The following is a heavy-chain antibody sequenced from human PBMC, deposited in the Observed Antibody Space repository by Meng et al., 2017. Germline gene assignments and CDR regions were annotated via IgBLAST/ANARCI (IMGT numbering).Heavy chain of an antibody. J-gene: IGHJ4*02. V-gene: IGHV4-34*01. CDR3: ARSNSVTIVAFDY. CDR1: GGSFSGYY. CDR2: IYHSGST. Sequence: QRQVPRWGVGMLTPSVTLSLTCAGYGGSFSGYYWSWIRQPPGKGLEWIGDIYHSGSTNYNPSLKSRVTMSLDTSKNQFSLRLSSVTAADTAVYYCARSNSVTIVAFDYWGQGTLVTVSS. D-gene: IGHD4-17*01.